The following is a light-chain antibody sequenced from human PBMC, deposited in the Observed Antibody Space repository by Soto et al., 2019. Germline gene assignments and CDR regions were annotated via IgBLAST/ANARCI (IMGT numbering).Light chain of an antibody. CDR1: SNDVGGYDY. CDR2: EVT. V-gene: IGLV2-8*01. J-gene: IGLJ2*01. CDR3: TSYVGSLVV. Sequence: QSVLTQPPSASGSPGQSVTVSCTGTSNDVGGYDYVSWFQQHPGKAPKLIIYEVTKRPSGVPDRFPGSKSGNTASLTVSGLQAEDEADYYCTSYVGSLVVFGGGTKLTVL.